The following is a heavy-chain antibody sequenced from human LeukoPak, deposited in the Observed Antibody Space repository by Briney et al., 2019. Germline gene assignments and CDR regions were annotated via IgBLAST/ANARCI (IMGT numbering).Heavy chain of an antibody. CDR1: GGSISGYY. CDR2: IYYSGST. Sequence: SESLSLTCTVSGGSISGYYWSWIRQPPGKGLEWIGYIYYSGSTNYNPPLKSRVTISVDTSKNQFSLKLSSVSAADTAVYYCARYSTSWYYFDYWGQGTLVTVSS. J-gene: IGHJ4*02. D-gene: IGHD6-13*01. CDR3: ARYSTSWYYFDY. V-gene: IGHV4-59*01.